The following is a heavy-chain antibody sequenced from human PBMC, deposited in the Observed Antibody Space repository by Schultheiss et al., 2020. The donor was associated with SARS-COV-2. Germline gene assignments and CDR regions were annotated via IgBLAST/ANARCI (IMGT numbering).Heavy chain of an antibody. J-gene: IGHJ4*02. V-gene: IGHV4-38-2*02. CDR1: GYSISSGYY. CDR2: IYYSGST. CDR3: ARGFGFGELWGFDY. Sequence: SETLSLTCSVSGYSISSGYYWAWLRQPPGKGLEWIGSIYYSGSTYYNPSLKSLVTISVDTSKNQFSLKLSSVTAADTAVYYCARGFGFGELWGFDYWGQGTLVTVSS. D-gene: IGHD3-10*01.